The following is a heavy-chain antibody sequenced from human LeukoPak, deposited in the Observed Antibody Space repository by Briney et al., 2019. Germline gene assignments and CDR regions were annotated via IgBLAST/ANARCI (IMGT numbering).Heavy chain of an antibody. CDR3: ARLSERSGWYLGFYGYYGMDV. D-gene: IGHD6-19*01. V-gene: IGHV3-21*01. Sequence: GGSLRLSGAASGFTFSSYSMNWVRQAPGKGLEWVSSISSSSSYIYYADSVKGRFTISRDNAKNSLYLQMNSLRAEDTAVYYCARLSERSGWYLGFYGYYGMDVWGQGTTVTVSS. J-gene: IGHJ6*02. CDR1: GFTFSSYS. CDR2: ISSSSSYI.